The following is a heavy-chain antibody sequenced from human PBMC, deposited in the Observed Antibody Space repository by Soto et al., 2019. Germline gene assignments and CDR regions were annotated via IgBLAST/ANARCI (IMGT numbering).Heavy chain of an antibody. CDR1: GYTFSSHG. V-gene: IGHV1-18*04. D-gene: IGHD2-8*02. CDR3: ARDLRGSCTSDACFYFDY. Sequence: QLQLVQSGAEVKKPGASVKVSCKTSGYTFSSHGISWVRQAPGQGLEWMGWIRGDSGGTNHALKFQGRISMTTDTSTDTAYMELRSLRSDDTAVYFCARDLRGSCTSDACFYFDYWGQGTLVTVSS. CDR2: IRGDSGGT. J-gene: IGHJ4*02.